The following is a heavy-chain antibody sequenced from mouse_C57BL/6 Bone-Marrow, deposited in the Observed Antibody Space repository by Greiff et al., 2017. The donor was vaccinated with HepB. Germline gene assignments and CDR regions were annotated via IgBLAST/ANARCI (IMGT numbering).Heavy chain of an antibody. CDR1: GYTFTSYW. V-gene: IGHV1-55*01. CDR3: ARYSNYKDYYAMDY. CDR2: IYPGSGST. Sequence: VQLQQSGAELVKPGASVKMSCKASGYTFTSYWITWVKQRPGQGLEWIGDIYPGSGSTNYNEKFKSKATLTVDTSSSTAYMQLSSLTSEDSAVYDCARYSNYKDYYAMDYWGQGTSVTVSS. D-gene: IGHD2-5*01. J-gene: IGHJ4*01.